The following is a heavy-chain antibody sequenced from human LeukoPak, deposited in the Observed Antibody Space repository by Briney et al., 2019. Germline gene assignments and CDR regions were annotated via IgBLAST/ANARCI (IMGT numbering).Heavy chain of an antibody. CDR2: IRYDGSKK. CDR1: GFIFSSYG. Sequence: PGGSLRLSCAASGFIFSSYGMHWVRQAPGKGLEWVAFIRYDGSKKYYADSVKGRFTISRDNSKNTLYLQMNSLRVEDTAVYYCAKENWVYNWKYDSSGSGINYWGQGTLVTVSS. D-gene: IGHD3-22*01. V-gene: IGHV3-30*02. J-gene: IGHJ4*02. CDR3: AKENWVYNWKYDSSGSGINY.